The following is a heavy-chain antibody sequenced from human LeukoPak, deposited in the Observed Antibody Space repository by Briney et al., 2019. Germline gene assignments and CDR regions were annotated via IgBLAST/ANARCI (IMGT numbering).Heavy chain of an antibody. CDR3: ARHWSSGYYWFDL. D-gene: IGHD3-22*01. J-gene: IGHJ5*02. CDR1: GASISDHY. V-gene: IGHV4-59*11. Sequence: SETLSLTRSVSGASISDHYWSWIRQPPGKGLEWIGYIYYTGTTNYTPSLKSRISVSVDTSKKKFSLRLSSVSAADTAVYYCARHWSSGYYWFDLWGQGTLVTVSS. CDR2: IYYTGTT.